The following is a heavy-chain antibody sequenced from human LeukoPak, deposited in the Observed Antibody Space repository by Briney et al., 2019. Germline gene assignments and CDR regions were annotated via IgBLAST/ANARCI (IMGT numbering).Heavy chain of an antibody. CDR2: INPNSGGT. V-gene: IGHV1-2*02. J-gene: IGHJ6*02. D-gene: IGHD6-13*01. CDR1: GYTFTHYY. Sequence: GASVKVSCTPSGYTFTHYYMHWVRQAPGHGREGMGWINPNSGGTKYAQKLQGRVTMTTDTSISTAYMEVSRLRSDDTAVYYCARVRIGQQLDKYYYYAMDVWGQGTTVTVSS. CDR3: ARVRIGQQLDKYYYYAMDV.